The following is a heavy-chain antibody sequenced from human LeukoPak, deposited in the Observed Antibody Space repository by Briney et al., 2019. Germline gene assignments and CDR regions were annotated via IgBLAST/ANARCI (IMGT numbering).Heavy chain of an antibody. CDR1: GITVSNTY. CDR2: IYGDGTT. Sequence: PGGSLRLSCEASGITVSNTYVNWVRQAPGKGLEWVSFIYGDGTTYFADSVKGRFTNTRDTSKNTFYLQMNSLRSEDTAVYYCATDPVIRKGMNVWGQGTTVTLSS. CDR3: ATDPVIRKGMNV. D-gene: IGHD2/OR15-2a*01. J-gene: IGHJ6*02. V-gene: IGHV3-66*02.